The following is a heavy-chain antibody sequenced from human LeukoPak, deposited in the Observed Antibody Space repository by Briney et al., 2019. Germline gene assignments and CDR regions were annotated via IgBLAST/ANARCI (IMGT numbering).Heavy chain of an antibody. Sequence: PSETLSLTCAVYGGSFSGYYWSWIRQPPGKGLEWIGEINHSGSTNYNPSLKSRVTISVETSKNQFSLKLSSVTAADTAVYYCAREVLTGTTKDWGQGTLVTVSS. J-gene: IGHJ4*02. V-gene: IGHV4-34*01. CDR3: AREVLTGTTKD. CDR2: INHSGST. D-gene: IGHD1-7*01. CDR1: GGSFSGYY.